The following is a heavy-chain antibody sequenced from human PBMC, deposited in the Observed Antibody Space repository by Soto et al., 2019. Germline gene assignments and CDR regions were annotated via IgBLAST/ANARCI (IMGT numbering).Heavy chain of an antibody. CDR2: TYPFDFVT. V-gene: IGHV5-51*01. D-gene: IGHD3-16*01. Sequence: GESLKISCEGSGYTFTYYWIGWVRQMPGKDLESMGVTYPFDFVTRYSPSFQCRVTISAVHSTDTAYLELSRLHASDTAIYYCGRHYGGGTTRRDYWSQAGLVT. J-gene: IGHJ4*01. CDR1: GYTFTYYW. CDR3: GRHYGGGTTRRDY.